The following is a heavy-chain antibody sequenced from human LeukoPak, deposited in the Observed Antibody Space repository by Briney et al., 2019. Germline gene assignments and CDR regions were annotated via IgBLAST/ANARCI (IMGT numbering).Heavy chain of an antibody. J-gene: IGHJ6*02. CDR2: INHSGST. D-gene: IGHD6-6*01. CDR3: ARGRYTAARSYYYYYGMDV. V-gene: IGHV4-34*01. Sequence: SETLSLTCAVYGGSFSGYYWSWIRQPPGKGLEWLGEINHSGSTNYNPSLKSRVTISVDTSKNQFSLKLSSVTAADTAVYYCARGRYTAARSYYYYYGMDVWGQGTTVTVSS. CDR1: GGSFSGYY.